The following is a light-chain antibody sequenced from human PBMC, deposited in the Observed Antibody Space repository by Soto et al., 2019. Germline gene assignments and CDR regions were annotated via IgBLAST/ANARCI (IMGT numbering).Light chain of an antibody. CDR3: QQSSSASWT. CDR1: QSVSSY. V-gene: IGKV1-39*01. Sequence: DIQMTQSPSSLSASIGDRVTITCRASQSVSSYLNWYQQKPGKAPELLIYAVSTLRSGVPLRFSGSGSGTDFTLTISSLQPEDFATYYCQQSSSASWTFGQGTKVDIK. J-gene: IGKJ1*01. CDR2: AVS.